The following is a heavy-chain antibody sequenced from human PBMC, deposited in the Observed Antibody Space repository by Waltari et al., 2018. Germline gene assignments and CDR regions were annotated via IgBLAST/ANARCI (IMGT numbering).Heavy chain of an antibody. CDR3: ARDREYESSGYTYPGGDY. Sequence: QVQLVQSGAEVKKPGASVKVSCKASGYTFTGYYMHWVRQAPGQGLEWMGWINPNSGGTNYAQKFQGRVTMTRDTSISTAYMELSRLRSDDTAVYYCARDREYESSGYTYPGGDYWGQGTLVTVSS. CDR2: INPNSGGT. CDR1: GYTFTGYY. D-gene: IGHD3-22*01. J-gene: IGHJ4*02. V-gene: IGHV1-2*02.